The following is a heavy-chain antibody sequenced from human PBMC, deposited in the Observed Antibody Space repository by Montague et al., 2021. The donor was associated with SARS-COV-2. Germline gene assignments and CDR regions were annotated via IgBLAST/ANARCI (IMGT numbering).Heavy chain of an antibody. V-gene: IGHV4-59*13. CDR2: IFHSGIT. CDR3: ARTEYNWNDWFDP. Sequence: SETLSLTCSVSGGFISSYYWSWIRQSPGKGLEWIGYIFHSGITDYKPSXKSRVTISVDMSKNQFSLQLNSVTAADSAVYYCARTEYNWNDWFDPWGQGTLVTVSS. J-gene: IGHJ5*02. D-gene: IGHD1-20*01. CDR1: GGFISSYY.